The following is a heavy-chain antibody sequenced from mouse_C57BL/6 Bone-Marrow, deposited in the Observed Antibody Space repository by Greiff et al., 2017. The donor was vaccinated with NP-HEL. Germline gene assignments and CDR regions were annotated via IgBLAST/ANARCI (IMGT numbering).Heavy chain of an antibody. CDR1: GYTFTSYG. CDR3: ARGDYSNYYHYAMDY. D-gene: IGHD2-5*01. CDR2: IYPRSGNT. V-gene: IGHV1-81*01. J-gene: IGHJ4*01. Sequence: QVQLQQSGAELARPGASVKLSCKASGYTFTSYGISWVKQRTGQGLEWIGEIYPRSGNTYYNEKFKGKATLTADKSSSTAYMELRSLTSEDSAVYFCARGDYSNYYHYAMDYWGQGTSVTVSS.